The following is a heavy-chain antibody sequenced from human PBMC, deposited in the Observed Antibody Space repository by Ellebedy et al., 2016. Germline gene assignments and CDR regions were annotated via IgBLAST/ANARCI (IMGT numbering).Heavy chain of an antibody. CDR3: ARSLGSGSYYTPYYYYYGMDV. CDR2: INPNSGGT. V-gene: IGHV1-2*04. D-gene: IGHD3-10*01. J-gene: IGHJ6*02. CDR1: GYTFTSYY. Sequence: ASVKVSCKASGYTFTSYYMHWVRQAPGQGLEWMGWINPNSGGTNYAQKYQGWVTMTRDTSISTAYMELSRLRSDDTAVYYCARSLGSGSYYTPYYYYYGMDVWGQGTTVTFSS.